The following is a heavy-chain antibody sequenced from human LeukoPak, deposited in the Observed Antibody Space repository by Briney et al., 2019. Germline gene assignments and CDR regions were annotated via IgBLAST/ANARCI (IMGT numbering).Heavy chain of an antibody. Sequence: SETLSLNCTVSGVSIGSFYWTWIRQPAGKGLEWIGRTYTSGSTNYNPSLKSRVTMSVDTSKNQFSLKLSSVTAADTAVYYCAREASTGYYRPLDYWGQGTLVTVSS. V-gene: IGHV4-4*07. J-gene: IGHJ4*02. CDR2: TYTSGST. D-gene: IGHD3-9*01. CDR3: AREASTGYYRPLDY. CDR1: GVSIGSFY.